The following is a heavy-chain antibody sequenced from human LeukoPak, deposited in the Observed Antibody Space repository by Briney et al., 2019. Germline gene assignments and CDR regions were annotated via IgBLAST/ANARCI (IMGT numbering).Heavy chain of an antibody. CDR3: AREQYGGSGSYPHY. CDR2: IYTSGIT. J-gene: IGHJ4*02. CDR1: GGSIRSFY. V-gene: IGHV4-4*07. D-gene: IGHD3-10*01. Sequence: PSETLSLTCTVSGGSIRSFYWSWIRQPAGKGLEWIGRIYTSGITNYNPSLKSRVTLSIDTFKNQFSLKLTSVTAADTAVYYCAREQYGGSGSYPHYWGQGTLVTVSS.